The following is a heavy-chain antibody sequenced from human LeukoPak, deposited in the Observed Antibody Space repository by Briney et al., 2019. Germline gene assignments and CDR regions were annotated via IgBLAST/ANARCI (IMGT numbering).Heavy chain of an antibody. D-gene: IGHD6-6*01. CDR1: GGSISSQY. V-gene: IGHV4-4*07. CDR3: ARLARSLLDY. J-gene: IGHJ4*02. CDR2: IYTSGNT. Sequence: SETLSLTCTVSGGSISSQYWSWIRQPAGTGLEWIGRIYTSGNTNYNPSLKSRVTMSVDTSKNQFSLKLSSVTAADTAVYYCARLARSLLDYWGQGTLVTVS.